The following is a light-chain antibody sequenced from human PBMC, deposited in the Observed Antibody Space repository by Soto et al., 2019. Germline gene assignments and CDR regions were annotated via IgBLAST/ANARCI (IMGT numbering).Light chain of an antibody. CDR1: SGSVSTTYY. Sequence: QTVVTQEPSFSVSPGGTVTLTCGLSSGSVSTTYYPSWYQQTPGQAPRTLIYSTNTRSSGVPDRFSGSILGNKAALTITGAQADDEPDYYCVLYMSSGISVFGGGTKLTVL. J-gene: IGLJ3*02. CDR3: VLYMSSGISV. V-gene: IGLV8-61*01. CDR2: STN.